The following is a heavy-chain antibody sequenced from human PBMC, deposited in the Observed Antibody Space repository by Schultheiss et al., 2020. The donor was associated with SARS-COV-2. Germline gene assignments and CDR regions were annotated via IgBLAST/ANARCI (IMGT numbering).Heavy chain of an antibody. J-gene: IGHJ3*02. CDR3: AGTPEPSYYDFWSGYYRDAFDI. CDR1: GFTFSSYS. V-gene: IGHV3-21*01. Sequence: GGSLRLSCAASGFTFSSYSMNWVRQAPGKGLEWVSSISSSSSYIYYADSVKGRFTISRDNAKNSLYLQMNSLRAEDTAVYYCAGTPEPSYYDFWSGYYRDAFDIWGQGTMVTVSS. CDR2: ISSSSSYI. D-gene: IGHD3-3*01.